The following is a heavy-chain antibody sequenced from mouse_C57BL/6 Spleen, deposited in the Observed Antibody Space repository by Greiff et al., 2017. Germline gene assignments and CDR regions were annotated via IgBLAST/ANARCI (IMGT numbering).Heavy chain of an antibody. J-gene: IGHJ2*01. Sequence: VQLQQPGAELVMPGASVKLSCKASGYTFTSYWMHWVKQRPGQGLEWIGEIDPSDSYTNYNQKFKGKSTLTVDKSSSTAYMQLSSLTSEDSAVYYCARRGYETVLDYWGQGTTLTVTS. CDR3: ARRGYETVLDY. CDR1: GYTFTSYW. CDR2: IDPSDSYT. D-gene: IGHD3-1*01. V-gene: IGHV1-69*01.